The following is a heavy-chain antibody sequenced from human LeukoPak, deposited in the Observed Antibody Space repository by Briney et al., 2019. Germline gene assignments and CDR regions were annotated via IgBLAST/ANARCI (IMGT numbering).Heavy chain of an antibody. J-gene: IGHJ3*02. Sequence: GGSLILSCAASGFTFSNAWMSWVRQAPGKGLEWVGRIKSKTDGGTTDYAAPVKGRFTISRDDSKNTLYLQMNSLKTEDTAVYYCTTATEKNSFWAFDIWGQGTMVTVSS. CDR1: GFTFSNAW. CDR3: TTATEKNSFWAFDI. V-gene: IGHV3-15*01. D-gene: IGHD3-3*01. CDR2: IKSKTDGGTT.